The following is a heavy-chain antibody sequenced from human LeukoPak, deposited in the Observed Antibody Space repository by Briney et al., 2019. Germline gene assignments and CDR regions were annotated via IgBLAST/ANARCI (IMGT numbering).Heavy chain of an antibody. Sequence: GGSLRLSCAAPGFTFSSYAMSWVRQAPGKGLEWVSAMSSSDDGRYYAASVRGRFTISRDTSRSTLYLQMNSLRAEDAAVYYCAKAPVTSCRGAFCYPFDYWGQGTLVTVSS. CDR1: GFTFSSYA. CDR3: AKAPVTSCRGAFCYPFDY. D-gene: IGHD2-15*01. CDR2: MSSSDDGR. V-gene: IGHV3-23*01. J-gene: IGHJ4*02.